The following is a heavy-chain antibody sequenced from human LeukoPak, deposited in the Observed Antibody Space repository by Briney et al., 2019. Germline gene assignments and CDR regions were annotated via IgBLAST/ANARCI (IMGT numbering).Heavy chain of an antibody. Sequence: GESLKISCKGAGYSFTCYWIGWVRQMPGKGLEWRGIIYPGDSDNRYSTSFQGQVTISADKSISAAYLQWSSLKASDIAMYYWASPPTVTTLYYFDYWGQGTLVTVSS. D-gene: IGHD4-17*01. J-gene: IGHJ4*02. CDR2: IYPGDSDN. CDR3: ASPPTVTTLYYFDY. V-gene: IGHV5-51*01. CDR1: GYSFTCYW.